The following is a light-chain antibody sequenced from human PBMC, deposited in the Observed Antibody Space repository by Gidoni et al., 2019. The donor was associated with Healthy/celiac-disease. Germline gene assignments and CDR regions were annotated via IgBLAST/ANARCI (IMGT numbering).Light chain of an antibody. Sequence: SSELTQDPAVSVALGQTVRITCQGDSLRSYYASWYQQKPGPAPVLVIYVKNNRPSGIPDRFSGSSSGNTASLTITGAQAEDEADYYCNSRDSSGNHLDVVFGGGTKLTVL. V-gene: IGLV3-19*01. CDR3: NSRDSSGNHLDVV. J-gene: IGLJ2*01. CDR2: VKN. CDR1: SLRSYY.